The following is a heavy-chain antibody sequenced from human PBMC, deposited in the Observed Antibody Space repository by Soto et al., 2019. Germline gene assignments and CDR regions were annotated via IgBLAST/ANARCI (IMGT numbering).Heavy chain of an antibody. CDR3: AKGAGDRLSLGMDV. J-gene: IGHJ6*02. V-gene: IGHV3-30*18. CDR2: ISYDGSNT. D-gene: IGHD1-26*01. CDR1: GFSISDYG. Sequence: QVQLVESGGGVVQPGWSLRLSCAASGFSISDYGMEWVRQAPGKGLEWVALISYDGSNTYYADSVNGRFTISRDNSKDTLFLQMTGLRREDTAVYYCAKGAGDRLSLGMDVWGQGTTGTVSS.